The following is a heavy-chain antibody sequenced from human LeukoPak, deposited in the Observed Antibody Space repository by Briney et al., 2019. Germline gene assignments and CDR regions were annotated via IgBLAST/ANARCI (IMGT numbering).Heavy chain of an antibody. D-gene: IGHD3-22*01. Sequence: PSETLSLTCTVSGGSISSGSYYWSWFRQPAEKGLEWIGRIYTSGSTYYNPSLKSRVTISAGTSKNQFSLNVSSVTAADTAVYYCARVWEYTLYYVGSGETFDIWGQGTMVTVSS. CDR1: GGSISSGSYY. CDR3: ARVWEYTLYYVGSGETFDI. V-gene: IGHV4-61*02. J-gene: IGHJ3*02. CDR2: IYTSGST.